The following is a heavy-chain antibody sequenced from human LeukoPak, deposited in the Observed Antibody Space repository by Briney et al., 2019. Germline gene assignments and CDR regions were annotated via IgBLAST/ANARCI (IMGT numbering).Heavy chain of an antibody. CDR3: ARAVKVYSPSYGMDV. CDR1: GGSISTYY. J-gene: IGHJ6*02. Sequence: SETLSLTCTVSGGSISTYYWSWIRQPPGKGLEWIGYIYYSGSTNYNPSLKSRVTISVDTSKNQFSLKLSSVTAADTAVYYCARAVKVYSPSYGMDVWGQGTMVTVSS. V-gene: IGHV4-59*01. CDR2: IYYSGST. D-gene: IGHD5-18*01.